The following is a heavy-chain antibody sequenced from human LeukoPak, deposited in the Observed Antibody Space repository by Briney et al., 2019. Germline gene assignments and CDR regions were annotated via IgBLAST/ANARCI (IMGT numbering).Heavy chain of an antibody. V-gene: IGHV1-18*01. CDR3: ARAPYRIAVAGTLDY. Sequence: GASVKVSCKASGGTFSSYAISWVRQAPGQGLEWMGWISAYNGNTNYAQKLQGRVTMTTDTSTSTAYMELRSLRPDDTAVYYCARAPYRIAVAGTLDYWGQGTLVTVSS. J-gene: IGHJ4*02. D-gene: IGHD6-19*01. CDR2: ISAYNGNT. CDR1: GGTFSSYA.